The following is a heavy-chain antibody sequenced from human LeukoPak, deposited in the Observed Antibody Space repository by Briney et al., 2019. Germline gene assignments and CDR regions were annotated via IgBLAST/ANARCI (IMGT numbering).Heavy chain of an antibody. CDR3: ARHQTYYYDSSGSDPFDY. CDR2: IYYSGST. V-gene: IGHV4-39*01. J-gene: IGHJ4*02. D-gene: IGHD3-22*01. CDR1: GGSISSSSYH. Sequence: SETLSLTCTVSGGSISSSSYHWGWIRQPPGKGLEWIGSIYYSGSTYYNPSLKSRVTISVDTSKNQFSLKLSSVTAADTAVYYCARHQTYYYDSSGSDPFDYWGQGTLVTVSS.